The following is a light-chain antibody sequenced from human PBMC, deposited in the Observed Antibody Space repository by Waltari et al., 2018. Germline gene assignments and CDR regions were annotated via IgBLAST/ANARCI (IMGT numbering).Light chain of an antibody. Sequence: EIVLTQSPGTLSLSPGERATLSCRASQSVSSSYLAWYQQKPGQAPRRLIYGASSRATGIPDRFSGSGSGTDFTLTISSLEPEDVAVYYCQHYYSSPYTFGQGTKLEIK. J-gene: IGKJ2*01. CDR1: QSVSSSY. V-gene: IGKV3-20*01. CDR2: GAS. CDR3: QHYYSSPYT.